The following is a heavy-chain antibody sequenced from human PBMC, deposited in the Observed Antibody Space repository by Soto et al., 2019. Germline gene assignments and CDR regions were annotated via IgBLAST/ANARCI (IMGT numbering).Heavy chain of an antibody. D-gene: IGHD6-19*01. CDR2: ISGSGGST. J-gene: IGHJ6*02. Sequence: EVQLLESGGDLVQPGGSLRLSCVASGFTFSSYAMSWVRQAPGKGLEWVSAISGSGGSTYYADSVKGRFTISRDNSKNTLYLQMNSLRAEDTAVYYCAIAVADYYYYGMDVWGQGTTVTVSS. CDR1: GFTFSSYA. V-gene: IGHV3-23*01. CDR3: AIAVADYYYYGMDV.